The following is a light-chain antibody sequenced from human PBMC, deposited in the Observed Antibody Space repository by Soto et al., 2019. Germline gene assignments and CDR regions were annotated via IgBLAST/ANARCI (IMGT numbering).Light chain of an antibody. Sequence: DIKMTQTPSSLSASVGDRVTITCRASEDISYWVAWYQQKPGKAPKLLIYKASTLKSGVPSRFSGSGSGTEFTLTITSLQPDDFATYYCQQYNTYPWTFGRGTKVDIK. V-gene: IGKV1-5*03. CDR1: EDISYW. CDR2: KAS. CDR3: QQYNTYPWT. J-gene: IGKJ1*01.